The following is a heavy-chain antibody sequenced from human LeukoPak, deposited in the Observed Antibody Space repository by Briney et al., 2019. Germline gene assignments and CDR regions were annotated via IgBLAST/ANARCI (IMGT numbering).Heavy chain of an antibody. CDR3: ARGRIPR. V-gene: IGHV3-66*01. J-gene: IGHJ3*01. CDR2: IYTGGGT. Sequence: GGSLRLSCAASGFSISHYYMTWVRQTPGKGLDWVSVIYTGGGTNYGDSVKGRFTISRDNSKNTLYLQMNSLRADDTAVYYCARGRIPRWGQGTMVTVSS. CDR1: GFSISHYY.